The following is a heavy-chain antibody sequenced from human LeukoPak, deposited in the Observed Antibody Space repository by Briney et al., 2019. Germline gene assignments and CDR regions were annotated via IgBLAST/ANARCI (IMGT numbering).Heavy chain of an antibody. CDR1: GYYFTNYW. J-gene: IGHJ4*02. CDR2: VYPGDSDT. D-gene: IGHD3-10*01. CDR3: ARLFPYGLGSYYDY. Sequence: HGESLKISCKASGYYFTNYWIGWVRQLPGKGLESMGIVYPGDSDTRYSPSFQGQVTISADNSINTAYLQWSSLKASDTAMYYCARLFPYGLGSYYDYWGQGTLVTVSS. V-gene: IGHV5-51*01.